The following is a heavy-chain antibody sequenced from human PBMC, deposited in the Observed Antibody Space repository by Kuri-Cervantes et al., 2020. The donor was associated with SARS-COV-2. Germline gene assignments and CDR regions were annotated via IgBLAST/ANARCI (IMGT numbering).Heavy chain of an antibody. CDR1: GGSFSGYY. CDR3: ARAGSLLWFGELLSLFDY. CDR2: INHSGST. V-gene: IGHV4-34*01. D-gene: IGHD3-10*01. Sequence: SHTLSLTCAVYGGSFSGYYWSWIRQPPGKGLEWIGEINHSGSTNYNPSLKSRVTISVDTSKNQFSLKLSSVTAADTAVYYCARAGSLLWFGELLSLFDYWGQGTLVTVSS. J-gene: IGHJ4*02.